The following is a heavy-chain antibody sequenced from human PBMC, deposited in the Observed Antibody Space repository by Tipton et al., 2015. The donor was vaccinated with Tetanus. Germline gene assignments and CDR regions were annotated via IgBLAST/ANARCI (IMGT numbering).Heavy chain of an antibody. CDR3: AKLKSRGDSSAIEH. D-gene: IGHD2-21*02. CDR2: VSASGNT. V-gene: IGHV3-53*01. CDR1: GSSITSTTHY. J-gene: IGHJ4*02. Sequence: SGAEVKPSETLSLTCTVSGSSITSTTHYWGWIRQAPGKGLEWVSGVSASGNTNYADSVDGRFTISRDNAKNTMYLQMNSLRAEDTATYYCAKLKSRGDSSAIEHWGQGTLVTVSS.